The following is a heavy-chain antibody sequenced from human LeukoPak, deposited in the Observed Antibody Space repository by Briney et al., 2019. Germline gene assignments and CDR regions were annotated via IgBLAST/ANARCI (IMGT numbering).Heavy chain of an antibody. CDR3: ARPNGVYHNWFDP. CDR2: INPNSGDT. J-gene: IGHJ5*02. V-gene: IGHV1-2*02. CDR1: GYTFTGYY. Sequence: ASVKVSCKASGYTFTGYYIHWVRQAPGQGLEWMGWINPNSGDTNYAQKFQDRVTLSRDTSISTAYMELTNLRSDDTAVYYCARPNGVYHNWFDPWGQGTLVTVSS. D-gene: IGHD2-8*01.